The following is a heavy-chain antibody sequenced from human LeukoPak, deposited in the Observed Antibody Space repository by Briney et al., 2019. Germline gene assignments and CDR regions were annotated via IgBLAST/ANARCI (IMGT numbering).Heavy chain of an antibody. J-gene: IGHJ5*02. D-gene: IGHD3-10*01. V-gene: IGHV3-21*04. CDR2: ISSSSSYI. Sequence: AGGSLRLSCAASGFTFSSYSMNWVRQAPGKGLEWVSSISSSSSYIYYADSVKGRFTISRDNAKNSLYLQMNSLRAEDTAVYYCAKDLPGYYGSGSYYFHSWGQGTLVTVSS. CDR1: GFTFSSYS. CDR3: AKDLPGYYGSGSYYFHS.